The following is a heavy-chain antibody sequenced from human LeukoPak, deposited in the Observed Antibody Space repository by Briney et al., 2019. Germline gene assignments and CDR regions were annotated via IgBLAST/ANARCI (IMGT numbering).Heavy chain of an antibody. D-gene: IGHD2-2*01. J-gene: IGHJ6*02. CDR3: ARELPAAQTNYYYYGMDV. CDR2: ISAYNGNT. CDR1: GYTFTSNG. V-gene: IGHV1-18*01. Sequence: ASVKVSCKASGYTFTSNGISWVRQAPGQGLEWMGWISAYNGNTNYAQKLQGRVTMTTDTSTSTAYMELRSLRSDDTAVYYCARELPAAQTNYYYYGMDVWGQGTTVTVSS.